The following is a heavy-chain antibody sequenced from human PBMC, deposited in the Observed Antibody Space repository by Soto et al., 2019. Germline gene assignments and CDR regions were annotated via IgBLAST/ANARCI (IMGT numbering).Heavy chain of an antibody. CDR1: EYSFTSYW. J-gene: IGHJ4*02. V-gene: IGHV5-51*01. Sequence: GESLKISWKGSEYSFTSYWIGGVRQMPGKGLGWMGIIYPGDSAARYSPSFQGQVTISADKSISTASLQWSGLKASDTAMYYCARRSRRYGSGRYYHDYWGQGTLVTVS. CDR3: ARRSRRYGSGRYYHDY. CDR2: IYPGDSAA. D-gene: IGHD3-10*01.